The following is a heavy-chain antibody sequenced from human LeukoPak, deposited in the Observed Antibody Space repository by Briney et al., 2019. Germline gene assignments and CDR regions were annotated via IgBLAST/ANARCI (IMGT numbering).Heavy chain of an antibody. V-gene: IGHV1-18*01. Sequence: ASVKVSCKASGYTFTSYGISWVRQAPGQGLEWMGWISAYNGNTNYAQKLQGRVTMTTGTSTSTAYMELRSLRSDDTAVYYCARDYCSGGSCYLFNYWGQGTLVTVSS. CDR3: ARDYCSGGSCYLFNY. CDR1: GYTFTSYG. J-gene: IGHJ4*02. D-gene: IGHD2-15*01. CDR2: ISAYNGNT.